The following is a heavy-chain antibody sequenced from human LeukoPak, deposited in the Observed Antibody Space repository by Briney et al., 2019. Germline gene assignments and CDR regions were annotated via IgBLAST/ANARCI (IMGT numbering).Heavy chain of an antibody. Sequence: GGSLSLSCAASGFTFSSYSMNWVRQPPGKGLEWVSYISSSSSTIYYADSVKGRFTISRDNAKNSLYLQMDSLRAEDTALYYCAKDGSSWYYYGMDVWGQGTTVTVSS. J-gene: IGHJ6*02. CDR1: GFTFSSYS. D-gene: IGHD6-13*01. V-gene: IGHV3-48*01. CDR3: AKDGSSWYYYGMDV. CDR2: ISSSSSTI.